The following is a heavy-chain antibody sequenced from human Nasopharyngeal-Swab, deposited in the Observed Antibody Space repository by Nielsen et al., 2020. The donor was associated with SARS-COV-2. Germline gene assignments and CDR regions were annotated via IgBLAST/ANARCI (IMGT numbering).Heavy chain of an antibody. Sequence: WIRQPPGKGPEWVSVIYSGGSTYSADSMKGRVTISRDNSKNTLYLQMNSLRAEDTAVYCCARGAYDSSVYFWDYWGHGTLVPFSS. J-gene: IGHJ4*01. V-gene: IGHV3-53*03. CDR2: IYSGGST. D-gene: IGHD3-22*01. CDR3: ARGAYDSSVYFWDY.